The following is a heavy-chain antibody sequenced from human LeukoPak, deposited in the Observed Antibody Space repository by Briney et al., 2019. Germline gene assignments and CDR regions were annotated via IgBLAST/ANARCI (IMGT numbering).Heavy chain of an antibody. CDR3: ARGSSSYYGLDV. D-gene: IGHD3-10*01. V-gene: IGHV3-11*01. J-gene: IGHJ6*02. Sequence: GGSLRLSCAASGFTFRSYAMSWIRQAPGKGLEWVSYISNGGHHIYYADSVKGRFTISRDNVKKSLYLQMNSLRVEDTAVYYCARGSSSYYGLDVWGQGTTVTVSS. CDR2: ISNGGHHI. CDR1: GFTFRSYA.